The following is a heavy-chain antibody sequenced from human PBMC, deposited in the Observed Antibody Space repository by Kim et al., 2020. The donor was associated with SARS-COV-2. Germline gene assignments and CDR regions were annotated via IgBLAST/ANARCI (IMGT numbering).Heavy chain of an antibody. Sequence: GGSLRLSCAASGFTFSSYAMSWVRQAPGKGLEWVSAISGSGGSTYYADSVKGRFTISRDNFKNTLYLQMNSLRAEDTAVYYCAKLLSGYSGSSYAFDIWGQGTMVTVSS. V-gene: IGHV3-23*01. D-gene: IGHD1-26*01. CDR2: ISGSGGST. CDR3: AKLLSGYSGSSYAFDI. CDR1: GFTFSSYA. J-gene: IGHJ3*02.